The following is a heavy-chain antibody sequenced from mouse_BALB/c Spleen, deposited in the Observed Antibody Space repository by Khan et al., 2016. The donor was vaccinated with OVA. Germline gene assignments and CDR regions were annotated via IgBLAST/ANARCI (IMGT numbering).Heavy chain of an antibody. J-gene: IGHJ4*01. CDR2: IWSDGST. CDR3: ARQPYYHYYIMNY. D-gene: IGHD2-10*01. Sequence: QVQLKESGPALVAPSQSLSITCTISGFSLTNYGVHWVRQPPGKGLEWLVVIWSDGSTTYNSALKSRLSISKDNSKSQVFLKMNSLQTDDTAMYYCARQPYYHYYIMNYWGQGPSFTVSS. V-gene: IGHV2-6-1*01. CDR1: GFSLTNYG.